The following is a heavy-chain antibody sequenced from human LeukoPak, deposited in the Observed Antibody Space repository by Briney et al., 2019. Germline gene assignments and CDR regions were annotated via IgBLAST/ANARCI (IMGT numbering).Heavy chain of an antibody. V-gene: IGHV4-59*08. D-gene: IGHD6-13*01. Sequence: SETLSLTCTVSGGSISSYYWSWIRQPQGKGLEWIGYIYYSGSTNYNPSLKSRVTISVDTSKSQFSLKLSSVTAADTAVYYCARAYSSSWYWFDPWGQGTLVTVSS. CDR2: IYYSGST. CDR3: ARAYSSSWYWFDP. J-gene: IGHJ5*02. CDR1: GGSISSYY.